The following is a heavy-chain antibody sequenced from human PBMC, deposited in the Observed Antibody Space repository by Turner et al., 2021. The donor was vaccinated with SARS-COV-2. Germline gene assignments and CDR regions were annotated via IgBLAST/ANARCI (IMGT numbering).Heavy chain of an antibody. CDR1: GFTFSSYG. CDR2: ISYDGNNK. V-gene: IGHV3-30*18. J-gene: IGHJ4*02. D-gene: IGHD4-4*01. CDR3: AKQLGLYSNPMYYFDY. Sequence: QVQLVESGGGVVQPGRSLRLSCAASGFTFSSYGMHWVRQAPGKGLEWVAVISYDGNNKYYADSVKGRFTISRDNSKNTLYLQMNSLRAEDTAVYYCAKQLGLYSNPMYYFDYWAREPWSPSPQ.